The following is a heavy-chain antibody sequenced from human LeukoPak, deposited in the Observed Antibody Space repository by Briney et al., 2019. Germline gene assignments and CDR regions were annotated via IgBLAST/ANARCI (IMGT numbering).Heavy chain of an antibody. J-gene: IGHJ4*02. V-gene: IGHV3-49*04. Sequence: GGSLRLSCTTSGFTFRDYAMSWVRQAPGKGLEWVGFITSKTYGATTEYAASVKGRFTISRDDSRSIAYLQMNSLRAEDTAVYYCAKGPLATIHETHYFDYWGQGTLVTVSS. CDR1: GFTFRDYA. CDR2: ITSKTYGATT. CDR3: AKGPLATIHETHYFDY. D-gene: IGHD4-23*01.